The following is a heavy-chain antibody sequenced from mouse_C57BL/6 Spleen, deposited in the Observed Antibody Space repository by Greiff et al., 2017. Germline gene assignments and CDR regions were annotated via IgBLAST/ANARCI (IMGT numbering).Heavy chain of an antibody. CDR1: GYTFPSYW. CDR3: AREGQTAQATWFAV. D-gene: IGHD3-2*02. CDR2: IYPGSGST. J-gene: IGHJ3*01. Sequence: QVQLKQPGAELVKPGASVKMSCKASGYTFPSYWITWVKQRPGQGLEWIGDIYPGSGSTNYNEKFKSKATLTVDTSSSTAYMQLSSLKSEDSAIYYCAREGQTAQATWFAVWGRGTLVNVSA. V-gene: IGHV1-55*01.